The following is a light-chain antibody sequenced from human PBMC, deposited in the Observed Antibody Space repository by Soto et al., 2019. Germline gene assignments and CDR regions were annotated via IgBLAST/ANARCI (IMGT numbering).Light chain of an antibody. J-gene: IGKJ1*01. V-gene: IGKV3-15*01. Sequence: EIVMTQSPPMLSVARGRRATLSCSVSQSVGSGLSWYQQKPDQAPRLLIYGASTRATGIPARFSGSGSGTEFTLTISSLRSEDYAVYYCQQYNNWPTWTFGQGTRVEIK. CDR3: QQYNNWPTWT. CDR1: QSVGSG. CDR2: GAS.